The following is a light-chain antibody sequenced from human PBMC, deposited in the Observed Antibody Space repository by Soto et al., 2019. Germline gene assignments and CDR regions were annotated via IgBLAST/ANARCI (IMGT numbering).Light chain of an antibody. CDR3: QQRSNWPPFT. J-gene: IGKJ2*01. Sequence: EIVLTQSPASLSLSPGEGATLSCRASQSVSNSLAWYQQKPGQAPRLLIYDAFKRATGIPARFSGSGSGTDFTLTISSLDPEDFEVYYCQQRSNWPPFTFGQGTKVEIK. V-gene: IGKV3-11*01. CDR1: QSVSNS. CDR2: DAF.